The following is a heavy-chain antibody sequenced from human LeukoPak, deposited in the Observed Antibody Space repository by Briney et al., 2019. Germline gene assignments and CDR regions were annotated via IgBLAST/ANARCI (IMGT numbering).Heavy chain of an antibody. CDR3: ARGRYGDYADY. CDR1: GYSISSGYY. D-gene: IGHD4-17*01. J-gene: IGHJ4*02. V-gene: IGHV4-38-2*01. CDR2: IYHSGST. Sequence: SETLSLTCAVSGYSISSGYYGGWIRQPPGEGLGWIGIIYHSGSTYYNPSLKSRVTISVDTSKNQFSLKLSSVTAADTAVYYCARGRYGDYADYWGQGTLVTVSS.